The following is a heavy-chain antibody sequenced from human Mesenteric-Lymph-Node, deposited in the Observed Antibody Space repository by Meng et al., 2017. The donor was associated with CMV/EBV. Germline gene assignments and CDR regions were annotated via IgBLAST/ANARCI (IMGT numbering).Heavy chain of an antibody. D-gene: IGHD1-14*01. CDR1: GGSFSGYY. V-gene: IGHV4-34*01. Sequence: SETLSLTCAVYGGSFSGYYWSWIRQPPGKGLEWIGEINHRGSTYYNPSLKSRVTISVDTSKNQFSLKLSSVTAADTAVYYCARGIRRHYYYYYGMDVWGQGTTVTVSS. J-gene: IGHJ6*02. CDR2: INHRGST. CDR3: ARGIRRHYYYYYGMDV.